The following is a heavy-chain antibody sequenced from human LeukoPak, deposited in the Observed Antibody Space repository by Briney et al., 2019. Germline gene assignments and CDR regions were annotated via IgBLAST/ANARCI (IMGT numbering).Heavy chain of an antibody. CDR3: ARGAGVLRGLDY. D-gene: IGHD3-3*01. V-gene: IGHV3-30-3*01. Sequence: GRSLRLSCAAPGFPFSSYAMHWVRQAPGKGLEWVAVISYDGSNKYYADSVKGRFTISRDNSKNTLYLQMNSLRAEDTAVYYCARGAGVLRGLDYWGQGTLVTVSS. CDR1: GFPFSSYA. J-gene: IGHJ4*02. CDR2: ISYDGSNK.